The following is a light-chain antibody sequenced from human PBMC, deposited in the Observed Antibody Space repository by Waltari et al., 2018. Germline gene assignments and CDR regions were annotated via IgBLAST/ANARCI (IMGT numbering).Light chain of an antibody. CDR2: GAS. CDR3: QQTNDFPRVT. J-gene: IGKJ5*01. Sequence: DIQMTQSPSSVSASVGDRVTITCRASQGISSRLAWYQQTQWKAPKHLIYGASNLQSGVPSRFSGSGSGTDFTLTINSLQPEDFATYYCQQTNDFPRVTFGQGTRLEIK. V-gene: IGKV1D-12*01. CDR1: QGISSR.